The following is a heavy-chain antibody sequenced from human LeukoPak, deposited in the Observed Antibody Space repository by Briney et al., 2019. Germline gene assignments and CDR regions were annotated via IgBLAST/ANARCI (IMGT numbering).Heavy chain of an antibody. CDR2: INPNSGGT. V-gene: IGHV1-2*02. CDR3: ARALGEGDLLYYMDV. Sequence: ASVKVSCKASGYTFTGYYMHWVRQAPGQGLEWMGWINPNSGGTNYAQKFQGRVTMTRDTSISTAYMELSRLRSDDTAVYFCARALGEGDLLYYMDVWGKGTTVTVSS. D-gene: IGHD2-21*02. J-gene: IGHJ6*03. CDR1: GYTFTGYY.